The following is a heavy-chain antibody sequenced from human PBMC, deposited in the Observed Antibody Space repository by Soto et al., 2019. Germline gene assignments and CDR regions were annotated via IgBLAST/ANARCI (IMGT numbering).Heavy chain of an antibody. CDR1: GFTFSSHD. J-gene: IGHJ6*02. Sequence: GGSLRLSCAASGFTFSSHDMHWVRQATGKGLEWVSAIGTGGDTYYPASVKGRFTISRENAKNSLYPQMSSLRPGDTAVYYCTRGYYYGMDVWGQGTTVTVSS. CDR2: IGTGGDT. CDR3: TRGYYYGMDV. V-gene: IGHV3-13*01.